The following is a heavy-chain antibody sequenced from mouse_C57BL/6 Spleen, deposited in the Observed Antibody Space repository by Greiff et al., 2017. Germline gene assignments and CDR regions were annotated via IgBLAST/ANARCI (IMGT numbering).Heavy chain of an antibody. CDR1: GYTFTSYW. D-gene: IGHD4-1*01. J-gene: IGHJ1*03. Sequence: QVQLQQPGAELVMPGASVKLSCKASGYTFTSYWMHWVKQRPGQGLEWIGEIDPSDSYTNYNQKFKGKSTLTVDKSSSTAYLQLSSLTSEDSAVYYCARSWDDWYFDVWGTGTTVTVSS. V-gene: IGHV1-69*01. CDR3: ARSWDDWYFDV. CDR2: IDPSDSYT.